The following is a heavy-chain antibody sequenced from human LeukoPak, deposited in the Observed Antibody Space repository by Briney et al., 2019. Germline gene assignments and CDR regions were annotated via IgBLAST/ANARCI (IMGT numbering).Heavy chain of an antibody. V-gene: IGHV4-61*08. D-gene: IGHD6-6*01. J-gene: IGHJ4*02. CDR1: GGSISSAAFY. CDR2: IYTSGGT. Sequence: SETLSLTCTVSGGSISSAAFYWSWIRQHPGQGLEWIGYIYTSGGTNYIPSLKGRVTISIDTSKNQFSLKLSSVTAADSAVYYCARLTRLSTSPDRYYLDYWGQGTLVTVSS. CDR3: ARLTRLSTSPDRYYLDY.